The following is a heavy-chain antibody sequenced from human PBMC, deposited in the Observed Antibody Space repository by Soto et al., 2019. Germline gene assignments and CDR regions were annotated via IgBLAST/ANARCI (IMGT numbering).Heavy chain of an antibody. D-gene: IGHD3-9*01. Sequence: HLQLQESGPGLVKPSETLSLTCTVSGGSVSSSSYYWGWFRQPPGKGLEWIGSVYYSGSTYYNPSRESRVTISVDKSKNQFSLKRMSLSAADTAVYYCGRLEGLATISYYFDYWGQGALVTVSS. CDR3: GRLEGLATISYYFDY. CDR1: GGSVSSSSYY. CDR2: VYYSGST. J-gene: IGHJ4*02. V-gene: IGHV4-39*01.